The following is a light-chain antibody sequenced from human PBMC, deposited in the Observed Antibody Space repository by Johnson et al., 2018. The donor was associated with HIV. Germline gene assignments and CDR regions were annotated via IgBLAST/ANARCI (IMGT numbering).Light chain of an antibody. CDR3: GTWDSSLSVV. V-gene: IGLV1-51*01. Sequence: QAVLTQPPSVSAAPGQKVTISCSGSSSNIGNNYVSWYQQVPGTAPKLLIYDNNKRPSGIPDRFSGSKSGTSATLGITGLQTGDEADYYCGTWDSSLSVVFGTRTKVTVL. CDR2: DNN. CDR1: SSNIGNNY. J-gene: IGLJ1*01.